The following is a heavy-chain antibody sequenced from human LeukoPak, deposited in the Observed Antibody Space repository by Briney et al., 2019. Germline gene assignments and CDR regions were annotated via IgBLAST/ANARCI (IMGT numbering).Heavy chain of an antibody. CDR1: GYTFTGYY. CDR3: ASPVDFWGGYYYY. V-gene: IGHV1-2*02. Sequence: ASVKVSCKASGYTFTGYYMHWVRQAPGQGLEWMGWISPNSGGTNYAQKFQGRVTMTRDTSISTAYMELSRLRSDDTAVYYCASPVDFWGGYYYYWGQGTLVTVSS. J-gene: IGHJ4*02. D-gene: IGHD3-3*01. CDR2: ISPNSGGT.